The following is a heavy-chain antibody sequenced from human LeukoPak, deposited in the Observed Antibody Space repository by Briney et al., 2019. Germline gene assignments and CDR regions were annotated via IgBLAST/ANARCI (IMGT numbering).Heavy chain of an antibody. CDR1: GYTLTELS. J-gene: IGHJ4*02. V-gene: IGHV1-24*01. CDR2: FDPEDGET. D-gene: IGHD5-24*01. Sequence: ASVKVSCKASGYTLTELSMHWVRQAPGKGLEWMGGFDPEDGETIYAQKFQGRVTMTEDTSTDTAYTELSSLRSEDTAVYYCATVPVEMATISSPFDYWGQGTLVTVSS. CDR3: ATVPVEMATISSPFDY.